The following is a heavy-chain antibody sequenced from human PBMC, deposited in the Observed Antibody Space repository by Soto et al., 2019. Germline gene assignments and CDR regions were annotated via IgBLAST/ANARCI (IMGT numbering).Heavy chain of an antibody. CDR1: GGSIISGGYS. CDR2: IYHSGST. D-gene: IGHD1-26*01. Sequence: TLSLTCAVSGGSIISGGYSWILIRQPPGKGLEWIGYIYHSGSTYYNPSLKSRVTISVDRSKNQFSLKLSSVTAADTAVYYCARGDSSGSYLQTSFDYWGQGTLVTVSS. J-gene: IGHJ4*02. V-gene: IGHV4-30-2*01. CDR3: ARGDSSGSYLQTSFDY.